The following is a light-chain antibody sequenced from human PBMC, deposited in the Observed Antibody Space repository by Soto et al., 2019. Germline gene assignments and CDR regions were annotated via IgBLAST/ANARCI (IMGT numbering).Light chain of an antibody. CDR2: NND. CDR1: RSNIGSNT. CDR3: AGWDDCLNCHV. V-gene: IGLV1-44*01. J-gene: IGLJ1*01. Sequence: QSVLTQTLSASGTPGQRVIISCSGSRSNIGSNTVNWYQQLPGTAPKLLIYNNDQRPSGVPDRFSGSKSGTSASLAISGLHSEDEADDYCAGWDDCLNCHVFGSGTKLTVL.